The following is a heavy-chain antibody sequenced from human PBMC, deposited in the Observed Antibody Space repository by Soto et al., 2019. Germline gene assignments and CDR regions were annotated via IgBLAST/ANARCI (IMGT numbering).Heavy chain of an antibody. V-gene: IGHV1-46*01. CDR2: INPSGGST. CDR1: GYTFTSYY. J-gene: IGHJ6*02. CDR3: ARSYYDFWSGYYTGPIYYYYGMDV. Sequence: ASVKVSCKASGYTFTSYYMHWVRQAPGQGLEWMGIINPSGGSTSYAQKFQGRVTMTRDTSTNTVYMELSSLRSEDTAVYYCARSYYDFWSGYYTGPIYYYYGMDVWGQGTTVTVSS. D-gene: IGHD3-3*01.